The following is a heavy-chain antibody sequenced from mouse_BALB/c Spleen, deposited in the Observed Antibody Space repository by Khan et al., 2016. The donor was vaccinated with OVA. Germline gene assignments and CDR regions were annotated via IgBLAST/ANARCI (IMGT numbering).Heavy chain of an antibody. CDR3: AREDYGHWYFDV. Sequence: EVELVESGGGLVQPGGSRKLSCAASGFTFNDFGMHWVRQAPEKGLEWVAYISSGSFTIYYTDTVKGRFTISRDNPKNTLFLQMTSLRSEDTAMYYCAREDYGHWYFDVWDAGTTVTVSS. CDR2: ISSGSFTI. J-gene: IGHJ1*01. CDR1: GFTFNDFG. D-gene: IGHD1-1*02. V-gene: IGHV5-17*02.